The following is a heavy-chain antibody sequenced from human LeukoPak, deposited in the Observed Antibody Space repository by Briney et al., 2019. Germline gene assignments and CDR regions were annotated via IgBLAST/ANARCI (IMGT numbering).Heavy chain of an antibody. J-gene: IGHJ6*03. V-gene: IGHV4-39*07. CDR1: GDSISSSSYH. Sequence: PSETLSLTCTVSGDSISSSSYHWGWIRQPPGKGLEWIGSIYHSGSTYYNPSLKSRVTISVDTSKNQFSLKLSSVTAADTAVYYCARPLNYYYYMDVWGKGTTVTVSS. CDR3: ARPLNYYYYMDV. CDR2: IYHSGST.